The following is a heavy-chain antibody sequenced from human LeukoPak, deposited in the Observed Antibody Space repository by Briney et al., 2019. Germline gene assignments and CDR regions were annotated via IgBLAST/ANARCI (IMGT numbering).Heavy chain of an antibody. CDR1: GYTFTSYG. V-gene: IGHV1-18*01. J-gene: IGHJ5*02. D-gene: IGHD6-19*01. CDR2: ISAYIGNT. CDR3: ARDRRLGIAVAGTKGDWFDP. Sequence: GASVKVSCKASGYTFTSYGISWVRQAPGQGLEWMGWISAYIGNTNYAQKLQGRVTMTTDTSTSTAYMELRSLRSDDTAVYYCARDRRLGIAVAGTKGDWFDPWGQGTLVTVSS.